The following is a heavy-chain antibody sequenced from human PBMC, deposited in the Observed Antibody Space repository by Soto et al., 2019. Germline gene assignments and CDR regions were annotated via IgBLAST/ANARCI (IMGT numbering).Heavy chain of an antibody. CDR1: GGSITSSNW. V-gene: IGHV4-4*02. J-gene: IGHJ4*02. Sequence: PSETLSLTCAVSGGSITSSNWWNWVRQPPGKGLEWIGKTFHTGITNYNPSLKSRVNMSVDTSTNQFSLNLSSVTAADTAVYYCARGGTYGSGSYKYFDYWGQGTLVTVSS. CDR2: TFHTGIT. CDR3: ARGGTYGSGSYKYFDY. D-gene: IGHD3-10*01.